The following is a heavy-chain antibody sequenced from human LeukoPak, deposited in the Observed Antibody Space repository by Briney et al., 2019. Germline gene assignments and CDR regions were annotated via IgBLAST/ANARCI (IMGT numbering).Heavy chain of an antibody. CDR2: ISSSSSYI. D-gene: IGHD2-2*01. CDR1: GFTYSDYY. J-gene: IGHJ4*02. CDR3: AGGDCISDSCYGSRMQDY. V-gene: IGHV3-11*06. Sequence: GGSLTLSCSASGFTYSDYYMMCMPPAPGKGLECVSYISSSSSYIKYADHVERRFITSRENANIRIYLQVNSLRAEDAAVYYCAGGDCISDSCYGSRMQDYWGQGTLVTVSS.